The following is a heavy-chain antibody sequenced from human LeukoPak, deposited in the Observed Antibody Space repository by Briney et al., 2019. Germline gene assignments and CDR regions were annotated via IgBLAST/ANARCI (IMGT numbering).Heavy chain of an antibody. V-gene: IGHV3-30-3*01. CDR3: ASHYDTSGYHYFDF. J-gene: IGHJ4*02. CDR2: ISYDGSNK. D-gene: IGHD3-22*01. CDR1: GFTFSRYA. Sequence: GGSLRLSCAASGFTFSRYAMHWVRQAPGKGLEWVAVISYDGSNKYYADSVKGRFTISRDSSKNTLYLQMNSLRAEDTAVYYCASHYDTSGYHYFDFRGQGTLVTVSS.